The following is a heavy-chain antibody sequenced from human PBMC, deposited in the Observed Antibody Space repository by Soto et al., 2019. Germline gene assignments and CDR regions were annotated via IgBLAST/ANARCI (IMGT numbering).Heavy chain of an antibody. D-gene: IGHD2-21*01. CDR3: ARDLYYGGNYEY. CDR1: GFTFSSYS. J-gene: IGHJ4*02. CDR2: ISSSSTNT. V-gene: IGHV3-48*02. Sequence: GGSLRLSCAASGFTFSSYSMNWVRQAPGKGLEWVSYISSSSTNTYYADSVKGRFTISRDNAKNSLYLQMNSLRDEDTAVYYCARDLYYGGNYEYWGQGTLVTVPS.